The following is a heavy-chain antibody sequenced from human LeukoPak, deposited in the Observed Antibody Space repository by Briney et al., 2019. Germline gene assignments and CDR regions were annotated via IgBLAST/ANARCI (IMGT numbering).Heavy chain of an antibody. J-gene: IGHJ5*02. D-gene: IGHD6-6*01. Sequence: SETLSLTCAVYSGPFSGFYWTWIRQPPGKGLEWIGEINDGGTTNFNPSLKSRVTMSIDTSKKQVPLKVKSMTDADTGIYFCARGSSYNSRRFDLGYFAPWGQGTLVTVSS. CDR2: INDGGTT. CDR3: ARGSSYNSRRFDLGYFAP. V-gene: IGHV4-34*01. CDR1: SGPFSGFY.